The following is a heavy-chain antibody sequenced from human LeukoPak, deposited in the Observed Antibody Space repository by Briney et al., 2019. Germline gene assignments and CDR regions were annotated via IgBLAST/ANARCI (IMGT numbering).Heavy chain of an antibody. Sequence: SETLSLTCTVSGGSISSYYWSWIRQPPGKGLEWIGCIYYIGSTNYNPSLKSRVTISVDTSKNQFSLKLSSVTAADTAVYYCARGGASSGYFNWFDPWGQGTLVTVSS. CDR2: IYYIGST. J-gene: IGHJ5*02. CDR3: ARGGASSGYFNWFDP. D-gene: IGHD5-12*01. CDR1: GGSISSYY. V-gene: IGHV4-59*01.